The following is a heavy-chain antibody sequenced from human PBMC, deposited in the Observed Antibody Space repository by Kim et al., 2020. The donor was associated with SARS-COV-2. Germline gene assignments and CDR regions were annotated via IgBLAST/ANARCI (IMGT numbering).Heavy chain of an antibody. D-gene: IGHD3-10*01. CDR1: GFTFSSYA. Sequence: GGSLRLSCAASGFTFSSYAMHWVRQAPGKGLEWVAVISYDGSNKYYADSVKGRFTISRDNSKNTLYLQMNSLRAEDTAVYYCARGYYGSGSNYYYYYGMDVWGQGTTVTVSS. V-gene: IGHV3-30*04. CDR2: ISYDGSNK. J-gene: IGHJ6*02. CDR3: ARGYYGSGSNYYYYYGMDV.